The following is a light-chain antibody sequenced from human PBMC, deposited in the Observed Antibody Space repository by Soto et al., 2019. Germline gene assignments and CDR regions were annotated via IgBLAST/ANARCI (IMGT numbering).Light chain of an antibody. CDR2: DVS. CDR1: SSDVGAYTY. Sequence: QSALTQPTSMSGSPGQSITISCTGTSSDVGAYTYVSWYQQHPGKAPKLMIYDVSNRPSGVSNRFSGSKSGNTAFLIISGLQAEDEADYYCTSYTSNSTPYVFGGGTQVTVL. V-gene: IGLV2-14*01. J-gene: IGLJ1*01. CDR3: TSYTSNSTPYV.